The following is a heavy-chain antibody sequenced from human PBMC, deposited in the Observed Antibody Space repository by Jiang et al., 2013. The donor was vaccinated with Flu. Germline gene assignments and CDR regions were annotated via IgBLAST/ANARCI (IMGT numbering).Heavy chain of an antibody. Sequence: LLKPSETLSLTCAVYGGSFSGYYWSWIRQPPGKGLEWIGEINHSGSTNYNPSLKSRVTISVDTSKNQFSLKLSSVTAADTAVYYCARIYDTPSAVTAIRPIDYWGQGTLVTVSS. D-gene: IGHD2-21*02. CDR1: GGSFSGYY. CDR3: ARIYDTPSAVTAIRPIDY. V-gene: IGHV4-34*01. J-gene: IGHJ4*02. CDR2: INHSGST.